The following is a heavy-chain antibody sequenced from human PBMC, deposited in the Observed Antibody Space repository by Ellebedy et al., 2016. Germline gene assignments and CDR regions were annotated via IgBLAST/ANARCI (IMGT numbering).Heavy chain of an antibody. Sequence: GESLKISXKASGYGFTTYWIGWVRQMPGKGLEWMGIIYPGDSETRYSPSFQGQVTISADKSISTAYLQWSSLKASDTAMYYCARQGYLQHWGQGTLVTVSS. V-gene: IGHV5-51*01. CDR2: IYPGDSET. J-gene: IGHJ1*01. CDR1: GYGFTTYW. CDR3: ARQGYLQH.